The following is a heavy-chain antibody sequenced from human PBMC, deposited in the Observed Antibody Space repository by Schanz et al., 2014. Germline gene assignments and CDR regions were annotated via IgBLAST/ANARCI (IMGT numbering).Heavy chain of an antibody. J-gene: IGHJ3*02. CDR1: GFTFTNYA. D-gene: IGHD4-17*01. CDR2: ISGSGGST. CDR3: ARKMKLGVYGGKGHDSLDI. Sequence: EVQLVESGGGVVQPGRSLRLSCAASGFTFTNYAMSWVRQAPGKGLEWVSAISGSGGSTYYADSVKGRFTISRDNSKNTLYLQMNTLRAEDTAVYYCARKMKLGVYGGKGHDSLDIWGQGTMVTVSS. V-gene: IGHV3-23*04.